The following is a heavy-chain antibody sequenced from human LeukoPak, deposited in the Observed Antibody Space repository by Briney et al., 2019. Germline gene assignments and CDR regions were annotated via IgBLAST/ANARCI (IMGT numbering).Heavy chain of an antibody. CDR2: INLSGST. CDR3: ARGVGYNYGYYFDY. V-gene: IGHV4-34*01. J-gene: IGHJ4*02. Sequence: PSETLSLTCAVYSGSFSGYYWSWIRQPPGKGLEWIGEINLSGSTNYNPSLKSRVTISVDTSKNQFSLKLSSVTAADTAVYYCARGVGYNYGYYFDYWGQGTLVTVSS. CDR1: SGSFSGYY. D-gene: IGHD5-18*01.